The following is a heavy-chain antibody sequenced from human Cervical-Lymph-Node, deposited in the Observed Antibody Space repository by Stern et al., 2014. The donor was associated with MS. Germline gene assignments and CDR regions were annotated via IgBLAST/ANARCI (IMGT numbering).Heavy chain of an antibody. J-gene: IGHJ4*02. D-gene: IGHD1-26*01. CDR3: ARVPGMGATLMDY. Sequence: VQLVESGGGVVQPGRSLRLSCAASGFTFSSFGMHWVRQAPGKGLEWVAVIYYDGNNKYYEDSVKGRFTISRDNSKNTLYLQMNSLRVEDTAVYYCARVPGMGATLMDYWGQGTLVTVSS. CDR2: IYYDGNNK. CDR1: GFTFSSFG. V-gene: IGHV3-33*01.